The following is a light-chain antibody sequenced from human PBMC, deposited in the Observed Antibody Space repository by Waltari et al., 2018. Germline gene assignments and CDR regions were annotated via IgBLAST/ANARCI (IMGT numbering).Light chain of an antibody. CDR2: EVN. V-gene: IGLV2-14*01. CDR3: STYTTTSTLVV. Sequence: QSALTQPASVSGSPGQSTTISCPGSSSYVVTYNYVPWYQQHPGKAPKLVIYEVNNRPSGISNRFSGSKSGNTASLTISGLQAEDEADFYCSTYTTTSTLVVFGGGTRLTVL. CDR1: SSYVVTYNY. J-gene: IGLJ2*01.